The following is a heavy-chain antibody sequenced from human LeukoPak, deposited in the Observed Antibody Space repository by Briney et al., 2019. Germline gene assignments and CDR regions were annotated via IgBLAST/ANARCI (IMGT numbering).Heavy chain of an antibody. Sequence: SETLSLTCTVSGGSISSYYWSWIRQPPGKGLEWIGYIYYSGSTNYNPSLKSRVTISVDTSKNQFSLKLSSVTAADTAVYYCASYGDYVSYWGQGTLVNVSS. V-gene: IGHV4-59*01. CDR3: ASYGDYVSY. CDR1: GGSISSYY. J-gene: IGHJ4*02. CDR2: IYYSGST. D-gene: IGHD4-17*01.